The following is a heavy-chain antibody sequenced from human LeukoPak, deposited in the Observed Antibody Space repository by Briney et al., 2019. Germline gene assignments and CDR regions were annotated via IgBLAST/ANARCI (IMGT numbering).Heavy chain of an antibody. CDR3: ASRNNWGSVDY. D-gene: IGHD7-27*01. J-gene: IGHJ4*02. CDR1: GGSISSSNW. CDR2: IYHSGST. Sequence: SETLSLTCAVSGGSISSSNWWTWVRQPPGKGLEWIGEIYHSGSTNYNPSLKSRVTISVDKSRNQFSLNLSSVTAADTAVYYCASRNNWGSVDYWGQGTLVTVSS. V-gene: IGHV4-4*02.